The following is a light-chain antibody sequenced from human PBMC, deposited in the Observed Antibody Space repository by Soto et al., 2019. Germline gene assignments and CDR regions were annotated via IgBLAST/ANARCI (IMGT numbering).Light chain of an antibody. CDR1: QDIAIY. CDR3: QQYENLPT. J-gene: IGKJ5*01. CDR2: AAS. V-gene: IGKV1-9*01. Sequence: IQLTQSPSSLSASVGDRVTITCRASQDIAIYLAWYQQKPGEAPKLLIYAASTLYGGVPSRFSGSGSGTDFTFTISRLQPEDIATYYCQQYENLPTFGQGTRLEIK.